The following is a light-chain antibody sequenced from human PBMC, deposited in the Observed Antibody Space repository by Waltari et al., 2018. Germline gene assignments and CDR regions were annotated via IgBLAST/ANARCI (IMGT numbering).Light chain of an antibody. J-gene: IGLJ2*01. Sequence: QSVLTQPASVSGSPGQSITISCTGTRSDLGTYNYVSWYQQHPGRAPKLIIFDVNVRPSWVSNRFSGSKSGNTAFLTISGLQTEDEGHFYCCSYTTTGPVVFGGGTKLTVL. V-gene: IGLV2-14*03. CDR2: DVN. CDR3: CSYTTTGPVV. CDR1: RSDLGTYNY.